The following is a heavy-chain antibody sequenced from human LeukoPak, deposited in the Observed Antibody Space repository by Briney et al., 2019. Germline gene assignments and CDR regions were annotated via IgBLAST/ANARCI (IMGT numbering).Heavy chain of an antibody. D-gene: IGHD6-13*01. V-gene: IGHV3-48*04. Sequence: GGSLRLSCAASEFTVVRYAMNWVRQAPGKGREWVSYISSSSFKIGYADSVKGRFTISRDNSKNSLYLQMDSLRVEDTAVYYCVRDPSYGSSWYYYMDVWGKGTTVTVSS. CDR3: VRDPSYGSSWYYYMDV. J-gene: IGHJ6*03. CDR1: EFTVVRYA. CDR2: ISSSSFKI.